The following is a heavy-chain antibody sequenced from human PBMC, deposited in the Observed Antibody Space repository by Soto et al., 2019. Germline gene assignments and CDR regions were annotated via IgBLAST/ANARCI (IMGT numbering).Heavy chain of an antibody. J-gene: IGHJ4*02. D-gene: IGHD3-9*01. V-gene: IGHV4-39*01. CDR2: IYYSGST. CDR1: GGSISSSSYY. Sequence: SETLSLTCTVSGGSISSSSYYWGWIRQPPGKGLEWIGSIYYSGSTYYNPSLKSRVTISVDTSKNQFSLKLSSVTAADTAVYYCARHFRIHYDILTGYDYWGQGTLVTVSS. CDR3: ARHFRIHYDILTGYDY.